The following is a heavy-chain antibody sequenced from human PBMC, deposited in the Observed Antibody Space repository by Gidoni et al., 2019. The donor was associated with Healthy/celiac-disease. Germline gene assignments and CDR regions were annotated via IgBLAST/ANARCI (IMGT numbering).Heavy chain of an antibody. CDR3: VGYDSSGYSFDY. Sequence: EVQLVESGGGLVQPGGSLSLACAASGFPFSSYALSWVRQAPGKGLEWVSAISGSGGSTYYADSVKGRFTISRDNSKNTLYLQMNSLRAEDTAVYYCVGYDSSGYSFDYWGQGTLVTVSS. V-gene: IGHV3-23*04. CDR2: ISGSGGST. D-gene: IGHD3-22*01. J-gene: IGHJ4*02. CDR1: GFPFSSYA.